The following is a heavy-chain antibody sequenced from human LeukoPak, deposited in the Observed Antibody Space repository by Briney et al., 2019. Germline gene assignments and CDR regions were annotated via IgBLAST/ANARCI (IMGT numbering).Heavy chain of an antibody. CDR1: GFTFGDYG. CDR3: AGDRGWLQYIDY. V-gene: IGHV3-20*04. D-gene: IGHD5-24*01. CDR2: INWNGGNT. J-gene: IGHJ4*02. Sequence: GGSLRLSCAASGFTFGDYGMSWVRQAPGKGLEWVSSINWNGGNTAYADSVKGRFTISRDTAKGSLYLQLNSLRAEDTALYYCAGDRGWLQYIDYWGQGTLVTVSS.